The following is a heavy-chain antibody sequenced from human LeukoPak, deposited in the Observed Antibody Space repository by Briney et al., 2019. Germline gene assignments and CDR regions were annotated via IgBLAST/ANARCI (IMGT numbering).Heavy chain of an antibody. J-gene: IGHJ3*02. CDR1: GGSFSGYY. Sequence: SETLSLTCAVYGGSFSGYYWSWIRQPPGKGLEWIGEINHSGSTNYNPSLKSRVTISVDTSKNQFSLKLSSVTAADTAVYYCARGRLIVVVPAAIHAFDIWGQGTTVTVSS. CDR2: INHSGST. CDR3: ARGRLIVVVPAAIHAFDI. V-gene: IGHV4-34*01. D-gene: IGHD2-2*01.